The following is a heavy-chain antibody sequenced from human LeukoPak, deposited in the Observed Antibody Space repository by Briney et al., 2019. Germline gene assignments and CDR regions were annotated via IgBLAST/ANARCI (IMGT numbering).Heavy chain of an antibody. D-gene: IGHD2/OR15-2a*01. Sequence: SETLSLTCAVSGGSISSGGYSWSWIRQPPGKGLEWIGYIYHSGSTYYNPSLKSRVTISVDRSKNQFSLKLSSVTAADTAVYYCVRANIDGYFDYWGQGTLVTVSS. CDR2: IYHSGST. V-gene: IGHV4-30-2*01. J-gene: IGHJ4*02. CDR3: VRANIDGYFDY. CDR1: GGSISSGGYS.